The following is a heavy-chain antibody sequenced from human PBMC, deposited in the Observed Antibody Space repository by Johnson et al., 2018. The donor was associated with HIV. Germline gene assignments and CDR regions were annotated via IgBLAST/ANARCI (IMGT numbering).Heavy chain of an antibody. Sequence: VQLVESGGGVVQPGRSLRLSCAASGFTFSSYWMSWVRQAPGKGLEWVANIKQDGSEKYYVDSVKGRFTISRDNAKNSLYMQMNRLRAEDTAVYYCAREGMAVAGAFDIWGQGTMVTVSS. CDR3: AREGMAVAGAFDI. V-gene: IGHV3-7*01. CDR1: GFTFSSYW. D-gene: IGHD6-19*01. CDR2: IKQDGSEK. J-gene: IGHJ3*02.